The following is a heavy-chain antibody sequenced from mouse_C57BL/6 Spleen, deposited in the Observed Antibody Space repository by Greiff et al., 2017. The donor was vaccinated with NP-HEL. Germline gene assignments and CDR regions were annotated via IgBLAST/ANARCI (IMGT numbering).Heavy chain of an antibody. Sequence: QVQLKQSGAELVRPGTSVKVSCKASGYAFTNYLIEWVKQRPGQGLEWIGVINPGSGGTNYNEKFKGKATLTADKSSSTAYMQLSSLTSEDSAVYFCARFYYGLVFDVWGTGTTVTVSS. CDR1: GYAFTNYL. J-gene: IGHJ1*03. CDR2: INPGSGGT. V-gene: IGHV1-54*01. CDR3: ARFYYGLVFDV. D-gene: IGHD1-2*01.